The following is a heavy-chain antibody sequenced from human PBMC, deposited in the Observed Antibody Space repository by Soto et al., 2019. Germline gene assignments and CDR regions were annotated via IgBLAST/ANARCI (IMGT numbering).Heavy chain of an antibody. J-gene: IGHJ5*02. D-gene: IGHD6-6*01. CDR3: ARAYSSSVGWFDP. CDR1: GVSISSYY. V-gene: IGHV4-59*01. CDR2: IYYSGST. Sequence: ETLCLTCPVSGVSISSYYWSWIRQPPGKGLEWIGYIYYSGSTNYNPSLKRRVTISVDTSKNQFSLKLSSVTAADTAVYYCARAYSSSVGWFDPWGQGTLVTVYS.